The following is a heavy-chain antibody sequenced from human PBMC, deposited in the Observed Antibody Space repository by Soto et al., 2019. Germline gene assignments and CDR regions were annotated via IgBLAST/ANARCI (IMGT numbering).Heavy chain of an antibody. V-gene: IGHV4-4*07. D-gene: IGHD1-20*01. CDR2: IYSSGNT. Sequence: QVQLQESGPGLVKPSETLSLLCTVSGGSIRTYFWTWIRQPAGKGLEWIGRIYSSGNTVYNASLKRRVNMSIDMSKNQFSLKLSSMTAADTAVYYCVRDVESPGISGSLGAFDIWGQGTVVTVSS. CDR3: VRDVESPGISGSLGAFDI. CDR1: GGSIRTYF. J-gene: IGHJ3*02.